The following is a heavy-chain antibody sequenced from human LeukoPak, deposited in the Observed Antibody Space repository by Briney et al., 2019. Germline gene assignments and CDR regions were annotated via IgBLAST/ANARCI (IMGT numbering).Heavy chain of an antibody. J-gene: IGHJ4*02. CDR3: ARWDTSSYFGY. CDR1: GGSISSGGYY. V-gene: IGHV4-31*03. Sequence: SETLSLTCTVSGGSISSGGYYWSWLRQLPGKGLEWIGYIYYSGNTYYNPSLKSRVTISVDTSKNQFSLKLSSVTAADTAVYFCARWDTSSYFGYWGQGTLVTVSS. D-gene: IGHD6-6*01. CDR2: IYYSGNT.